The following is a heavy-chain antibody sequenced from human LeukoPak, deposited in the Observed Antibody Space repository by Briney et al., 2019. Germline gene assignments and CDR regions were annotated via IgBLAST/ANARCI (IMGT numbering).Heavy chain of an antibody. CDR2: IRYDGSNK. J-gene: IGHJ6*03. D-gene: IGHD2-15*01. CDR1: GFTFSSYG. CDR3: AKNGDRGAYCTGGTCYPYFYYYMDV. Sequence: PGGSLRLSCAASGFTFSSYGMHWVRQAPGKGLEWVAFIRYDGSNKYYADPVKGRFTISRDNSKNTLYLQMNSLRAEDTAIYYCAKNGDRGAYCTGGTCYPYFYYYMDVWGKGTTVTI. V-gene: IGHV3-30*02.